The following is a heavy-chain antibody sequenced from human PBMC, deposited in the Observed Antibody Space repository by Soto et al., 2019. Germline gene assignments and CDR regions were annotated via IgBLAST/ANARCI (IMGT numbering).Heavy chain of an antibody. V-gene: IGHV4-31*03. CDR3: ATARSDGSGTVDY. Sequence: QVQLQESGPGLVKPSQTLSLTCSVSGGSMDSGTYCWNWIGQHPGKALEWIGYIYYRGYTYYNPCLKSRVTTSVDTSKNQCSLNLNSVTAADTAVYYCATARSDGSGTVDYWGQGTLVTVSS. J-gene: IGHJ4*02. D-gene: IGHD3-10*01. CDR2: IYYRGYT. CDR1: GGSMDSGTYC.